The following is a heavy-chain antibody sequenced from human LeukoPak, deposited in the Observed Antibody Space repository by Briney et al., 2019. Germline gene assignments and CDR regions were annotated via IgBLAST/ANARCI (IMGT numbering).Heavy chain of an antibody. CDR3: ARSVIAVAGYDAFDI. CDR1: GFTFSAYS. J-gene: IGHJ3*02. D-gene: IGHD6-19*01. CDR2: ISSRSFTI. Sequence: GGSLRLSCAASGFTFSAYSMNWVRQAPGKGLDWVSYISSRSFTIYYAASVKGRFTISRDNAKNSLYLEMNSLRDEDTAVYYCARSVIAVAGYDAFDIWGQGTVVTVSS. V-gene: IGHV3-48*02.